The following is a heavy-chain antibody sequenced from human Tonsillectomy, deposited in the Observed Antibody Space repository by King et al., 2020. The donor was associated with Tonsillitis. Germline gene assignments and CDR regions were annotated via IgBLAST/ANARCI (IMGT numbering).Heavy chain of an antibody. CDR2: IYYSGGT. D-gene: IGHD2-2*01. CDR3: ARHQGAYQLLSGFDY. V-gene: IGHV4-39*01. J-gene: IGHJ4*02. Sequence: QLQESGPGLVKPSETLSLTCNVSGGSISSNNYYWGWIRQPPGKGLEWIGSIYYSGGTYYTPSLQSRVTMSVDTSKNQFSLRLTSVTAADTAVYYCARHQGAYQLLSGFDYWVQGTLVTVSS. CDR1: GGSISSNNYY.